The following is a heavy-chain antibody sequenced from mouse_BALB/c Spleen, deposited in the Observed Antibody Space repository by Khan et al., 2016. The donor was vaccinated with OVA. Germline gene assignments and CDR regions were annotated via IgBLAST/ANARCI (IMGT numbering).Heavy chain of an antibody. CDR1: GFTFSSYA. J-gene: IGHJ1*01. V-gene: IGHV5-9-3*01. CDR2: ISSGGNYT. D-gene: IGHD1-1*01. CDR3: ARPPITTVVATSYWFVDV. Sequence: EVQLVESGGGLVKPGGSLKLSCAASGFTFSSYAMSWVRQTPEKRLEWVATISSGGNYTYYPDSVKGRFTISRDNAKKNLYLQLRRQRSEDTAMYYCARPPITTVVATSYWFVDVWGAGTTVTVSS.